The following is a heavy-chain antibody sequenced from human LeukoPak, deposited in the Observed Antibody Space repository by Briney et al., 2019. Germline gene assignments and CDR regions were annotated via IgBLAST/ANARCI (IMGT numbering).Heavy chain of an antibody. CDR3: ARERGYYDSSGYESVDY. D-gene: IGHD3-22*01. CDR2: IWYDGSNK. CDR1: GFTFSSYG. Sequence: GRSLRLSCAASGFTFSSYGMHWVRQAPGKGLEWVAVIWYDGSNKYYADSVKGRFTISRDNSKNTLYLQMNSLRAEDTAVYYCARERGYYDSSGYESVDYWGQGTLVTVSS. J-gene: IGHJ4*02. V-gene: IGHV3-33*01.